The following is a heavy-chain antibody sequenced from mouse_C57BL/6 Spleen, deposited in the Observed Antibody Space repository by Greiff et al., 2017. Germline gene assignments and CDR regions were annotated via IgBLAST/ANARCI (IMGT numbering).Heavy chain of an antibody. D-gene: IGHD2-5*01. CDR2: ISDGGSYT. V-gene: IGHV5-4*01. J-gene: IGHJ3*01. CDR1: GFTFSSYA. Sequence: EVQLVASGGGLVKPGGSLKLSCAASGFTFSSYAMSWVRQTPEKRLEWVATISDGGSYTYYPDNVKGRFTISRDNAKNNLYLQMSHLKSEDTAMYYCARKSNSFAYWGQGTLVTVSA. CDR3: ARKSNSFAY.